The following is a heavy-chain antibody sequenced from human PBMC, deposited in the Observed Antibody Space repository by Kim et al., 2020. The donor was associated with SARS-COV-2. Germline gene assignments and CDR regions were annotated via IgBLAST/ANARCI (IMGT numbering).Heavy chain of an antibody. D-gene: IGHD6-19*01. J-gene: IGHJ4*02. CDR2: IIPIFGTA. CDR3: ARSSSGWYGPIDY. V-gene: IGHV1-69*13. CDR1: GGTFSSYA. Sequence: SVKVSCKASGGTFSSYAISWVRQAPGQGLEWMGGIIPIFGTANYAQKFQGRVTITADESTSTAYMELSSLRSEDTAVYYCARSSSGWYGPIDYWGQGTLVTVSS.